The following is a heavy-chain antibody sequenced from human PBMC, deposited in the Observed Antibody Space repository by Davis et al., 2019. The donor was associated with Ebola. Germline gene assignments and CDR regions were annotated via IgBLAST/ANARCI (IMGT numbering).Heavy chain of an antibody. D-gene: IGHD3-10*01. CDR2: IHYTGST. V-gene: IGHV4-59*03. CDR1: GVSISRHY. J-gene: IGHJ4*02. Sequence: PSETLSLTCNVSGVSISRHYWSWIRQPPGKRLEWIGSIHYTGSTNYNSSLASRATISVDTSKNQFSLKLTSVTAADTAMYYCSERGSSVWGQGALVTVSS. CDR3: SERGSSV.